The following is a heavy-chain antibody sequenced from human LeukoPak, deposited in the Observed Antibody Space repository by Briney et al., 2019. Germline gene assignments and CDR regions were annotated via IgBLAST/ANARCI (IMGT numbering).Heavy chain of an antibody. J-gene: IGHJ3*02. CDR1: RYTFTGYF. D-gene: IGHD3-22*01. V-gene: IGHV1-2*02. CDR2: INPNSGGT. CDR3: ARGGYYYDSSGYYHDAFDI. Sequence: ASVKVSCKASRYTFTGYFMHWVRQAPGQGLEWMGWINPNSGGTNYAQKFQGRVTMTRDTSIGTAYMELSRLRSDDTAVYYCARGGYYYDSSGYYHDAFDIWGQGTMVTVSS.